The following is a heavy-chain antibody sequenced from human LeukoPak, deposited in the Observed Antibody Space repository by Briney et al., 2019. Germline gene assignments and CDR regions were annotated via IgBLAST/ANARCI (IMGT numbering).Heavy chain of an antibody. CDR3: ARVGATIGCFDY. D-gene: IGHD1-26*01. V-gene: IGHV3-53*01. CDR1: RFTLTSKY. J-gene: IGHJ4*02. CDR2: IYSGCST. Sequence: GSLRLSCAASRFTLTSKYMRWVRQAPGKGLEWVSVIYSGCSTDYADSVKGRFTINRNNSKNTLDLQMSSLRAEDTAVYYCARVGATIGCFDYWGQGTLVSVSS.